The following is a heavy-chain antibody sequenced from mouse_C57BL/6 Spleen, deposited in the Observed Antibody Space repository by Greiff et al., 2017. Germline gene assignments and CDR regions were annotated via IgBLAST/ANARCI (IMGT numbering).Heavy chain of an antibody. D-gene: IGHD2-14*01. CDR2: IYPGDGDT. CDR1: GYAFSSSW. Sequence: LQESGPELVKPGASVKISCKASGYAFSSSWMNWVKQRPGKGLEWIGRIYPGDGDTNYNGKFTGKATLTADKSSSTAYMQLSSLTSEDSAVYFCARGGYGFDYWGQGTTLTVSS. J-gene: IGHJ2*01. CDR3: ARGGYGFDY. V-gene: IGHV1-82*01.